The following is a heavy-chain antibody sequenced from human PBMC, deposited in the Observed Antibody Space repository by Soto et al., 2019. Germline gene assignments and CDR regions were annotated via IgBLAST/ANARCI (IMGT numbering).Heavy chain of an antibody. Sequence: GGSLRLSCAASGFTVSSNYMSWVRQAPGKGLEWVSVIYSGGSTYYADSVKGRFIISRHNSKNTLYLQMNSLRAEDTAVYYCARGMGATNYYYYGMDVWGQGTTVTVSS. CDR2: IYSGGST. D-gene: IGHD1-26*01. CDR3: ARGMGATNYYYYGMDV. J-gene: IGHJ6*02. V-gene: IGHV3-53*04. CDR1: GFTVSSNY.